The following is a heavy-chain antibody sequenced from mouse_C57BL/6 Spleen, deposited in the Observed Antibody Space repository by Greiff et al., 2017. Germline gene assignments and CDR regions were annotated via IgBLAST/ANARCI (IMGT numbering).Heavy chain of an antibody. CDR3: AMGYGSSYGYFDV. D-gene: IGHD1-1*01. CDR2: IDPSDSYT. Sequence: QVQLQQPGAELVMPGASVKLSCKASGYTFTSYWMHWVKQRPGQGLEWIGEIDPSDSYTNYNQKFKGKSTLTVDKSSSTAYMQLSSLTSEDSAVYYCAMGYGSSYGYFDVWGTGTTVTVSS. CDR1: GYTFTSYW. J-gene: IGHJ1*03. V-gene: IGHV1-69*01.